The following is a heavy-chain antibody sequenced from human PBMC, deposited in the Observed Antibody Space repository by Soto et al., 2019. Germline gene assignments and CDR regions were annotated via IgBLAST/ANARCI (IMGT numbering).Heavy chain of an antibody. CDR1: GGSISSYY. D-gene: IGHD2-15*01. V-gene: IGHV4-59*01. CDR2: IYYSGST. J-gene: IGHJ4*02. Sequence: LTCTVSGGSISSYYWSWIRQPPGKGLEWIGYIYYSGSTNYNPSLKSRVTISVDTSKNQFSLKLNSVTAADTAVYYCARSGGSLDYWGKGTLVTVSS. CDR3: ARSGGSLDY.